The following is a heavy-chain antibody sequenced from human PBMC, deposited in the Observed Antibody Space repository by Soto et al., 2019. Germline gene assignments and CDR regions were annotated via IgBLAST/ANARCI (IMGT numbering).Heavy chain of an antibody. V-gene: IGHV1-69*08. CDR2: IIPILGIA. D-gene: IGHD3-16*01. CDR1: GGTFSSYT. Sequence: QVQLVQSGAEVKKPGSSVKVSCKASGGTFSSYTISWVRQAPGQGLEWMGRIIPILGIANYAQKFQGRVTITADKSTSTAYMELSSLRSKDTAVYYCARDLGKRGAFDIWGQGTMVTVSS. CDR3: ARDLGKRGAFDI. J-gene: IGHJ3*02.